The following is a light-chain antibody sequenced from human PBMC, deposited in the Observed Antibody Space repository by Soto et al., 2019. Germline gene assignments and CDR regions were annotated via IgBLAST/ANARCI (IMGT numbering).Light chain of an antibody. V-gene: IGLV2-14*01. CDR1: SSDVGDYDY. CDR2: EVR. J-gene: IGLJ3*02. CDR3: SSYTNSHTWV. Sequence: QSALTQPASVSGSPGQSITISCTGTSSDVGDYDYVSWYQQHPGKAPKLMIYEVRNRPSGVSNRFSGSKSGNTASLAISGLQAEDEANYYCSSYTNSHTWVFGGGTKLTVL.